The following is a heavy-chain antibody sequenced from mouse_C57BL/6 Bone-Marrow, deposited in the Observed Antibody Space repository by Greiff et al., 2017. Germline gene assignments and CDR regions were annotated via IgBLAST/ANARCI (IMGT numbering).Heavy chain of an antibody. J-gene: IGHJ1*03. Sequence: EVKLVESGPELVKPGASVKISCKASGYSFTDYNMNWVKQSNGKSLEWIGVINPNYGTTSYNQKFKGKATLTVDQSSSTAYMQLNSLTSEDSAVYYCACYSNSLGDWYFDVWGTGTTVTVSS. CDR3: ACYSNSLGDWYFDV. CDR1: GYSFTDYN. V-gene: IGHV1-39*01. D-gene: IGHD2-5*01. CDR2: INPNYGTT.